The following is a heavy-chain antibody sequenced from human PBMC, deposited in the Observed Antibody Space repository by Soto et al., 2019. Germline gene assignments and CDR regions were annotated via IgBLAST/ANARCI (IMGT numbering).Heavy chain of an antibody. CDR1: GFTFSSYA. CDR2: ISSNGGST. V-gene: IGHV3-64*01. CDR3: ARDYYVGYCSGGSCSPYFDY. Sequence: EVQLVESGGGLVQPGGSLRLSCAASGFTFSSYAMHWVRQAPGKGLEYVSAISSNGGSTYYANSVKGRFTISRDNSKNPLYLQMGSLRAEDMAVYYCARDYYVGYCSGGSCSPYFDYWGQGTLVTVSS. D-gene: IGHD2-15*01. J-gene: IGHJ4*02.